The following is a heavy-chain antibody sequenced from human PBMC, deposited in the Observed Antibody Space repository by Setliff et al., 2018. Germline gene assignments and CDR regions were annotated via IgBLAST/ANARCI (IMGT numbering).Heavy chain of an antibody. CDR3: TTAPLAAASTC. CDR1: GFTFSSYA. CDR2: IKSKTDGGTT. V-gene: IGHV3-15*01. D-gene: IGHD6-13*01. Sequence: PGGSLRLSCAASGFTFSSYAMSWVRQAPGKGLEWVGRIKSKTDGGTTDYAAPVKGRFTISRDDSKNTLYLQMNSLKTEDTAVYYCTTAPLAAASTCWGQGTLVTVSS. J-gene: IGHJ4*02.